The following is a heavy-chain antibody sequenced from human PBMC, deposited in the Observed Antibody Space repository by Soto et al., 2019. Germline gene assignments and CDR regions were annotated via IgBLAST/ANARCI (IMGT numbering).Heavy chain of an antibody. CDR1: GFTFSSYG. J-gene: IGHJ4*02. Sequence: GGSLRLSCAASGFTFSSYGINWVRQAPGKGLEWVSYLSSSSSTIYYADSVKGRFTISRDNAKNSLYLQMNSLRDEDTAVYYCARDSLPRTVASTSFDYWGQGTLVTVSS. CDR2: LSSSSSTI. D-gene: IGHD6-19*01. V-gene: IGHV3-48*02. CDR3: ARDSLPRTVASTSFDY.